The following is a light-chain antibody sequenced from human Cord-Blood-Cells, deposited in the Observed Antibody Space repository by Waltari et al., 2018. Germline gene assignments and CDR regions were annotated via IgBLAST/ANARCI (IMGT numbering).Light chain of an antibody. Sequence: QSALTQPRPVSGSPGQSVTIPCTGTSSYVGGYNFVSWYQKHPGKAPKLMIYDVSKRPSGVPDRFSGSKSGNTASLTISGLQAEDEADYYCCSYAGSYTVVFGGGTKLTVL. CDR2: DVS. CDR3: CSYAGSYTVV. V-gene: IGLV2-11*02. CDR1: SSYVGGYNF. J-gene: IGLJ2*01.